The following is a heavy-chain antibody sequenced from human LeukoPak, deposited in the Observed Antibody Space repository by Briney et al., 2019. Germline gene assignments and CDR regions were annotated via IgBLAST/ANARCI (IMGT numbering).Heavy chain of an antibody. CDR2: IYTSGST. CDR1: GGSISGYY. J-gene: IGHJ4*02. Sequence: SETLSLTCTVSGGSISGYYWNWIRQPAGKGLEWIGRIYTSGSTNYNPSLKSRVTMSVDTSKNQFSLKLSSVTAADTAVYYCARPRGSSWLIFDYWGQGTLVTVSS. V-gene: IGHV4-4*07. CDR3: ARPRGSSWLIFDY. D-gene: IGHD6-13*01.